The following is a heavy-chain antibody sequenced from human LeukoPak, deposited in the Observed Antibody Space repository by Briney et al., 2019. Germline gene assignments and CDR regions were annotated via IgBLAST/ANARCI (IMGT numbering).Heavy chain of an antibody. CDR2: ISAYTGNT. CDR1: GYTFTNYG. J-gene: IGHJ5*02. CDR3: ARGIVVKPSANWFDP. D-gene: IGHD2-2*01. Sequence: APVKVSCKASGYTFTNYGIRWVRQAPGQGLEWMGWISAYTGNTKYAQKFQGRVTMTTDTSTSTAYVELRSLRSDDTAVYYCARGIVVKPSANWFDPWGQGTPVTVSS. V-gene: IGHV1-18*01.